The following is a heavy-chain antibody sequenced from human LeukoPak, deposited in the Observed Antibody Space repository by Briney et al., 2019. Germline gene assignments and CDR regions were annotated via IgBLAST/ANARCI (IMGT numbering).Heavy chain of an antibody. CDR3: AKGADIVAYIDF. CDR2: IWYEGNNK. V-gene: IGHV3-33*06. J-gene: IGHJ4*02. Sequence: GGSLRLSCAASGFTFSSYGMQWVRQAPGEGREWGADIWYEGNNKHYADAVKGRFTISRDNSKNTLYLEMPSLRGEDRALYYCAKGADIVAYIDFWGQGTLVHVPS. CDR1: GFTFSSYG. D-gene: IGHD5-12*01.